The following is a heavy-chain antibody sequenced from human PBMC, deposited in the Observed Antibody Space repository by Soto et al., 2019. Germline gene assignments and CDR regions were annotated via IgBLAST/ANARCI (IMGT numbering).Heavy chain of an antibody. V-gene: IGHV3-23*01. CDR3: VKARGTTGRTYYDFDS. J-gene: IGHJ4*02. CDR2: ISSST. CDR1: GFPFSSYA. Sequence: EVQLLESGGGLVHPGGSLRLSCAASGFPFSSYAMSWVRQVPGKGLEWVATISSSTFYTDSVKGRFTISRDNSKNTLDLPMNSLRADDTATYCCVKARGTTGRTYYDFDSWGQGSPVSVSS. D-gene: IGHD3-16*01.